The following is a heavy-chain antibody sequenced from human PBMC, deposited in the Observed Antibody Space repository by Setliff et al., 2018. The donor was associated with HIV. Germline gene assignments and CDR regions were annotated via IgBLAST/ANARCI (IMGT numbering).Heavy chain of an antibody. D-gene: IGHD3-22*01. CDR2: IKNRPAGGTT. J-gene: IGHJ4*02. CDR3: IWSGSSGLYYFDH. CDR1: GFTFSNAW. Sequence: LRLSCAAAGFTFSNAWMTWVRQAPGRGLEWAGRIKNRPAGGTTEYAAPVKGRFTISRDDSKNTVYLHMNSLKTEDTAVYYCIWSGSSGLYYFDHWGQGTLVTVSS. V-gene: IGHV3-15*01.